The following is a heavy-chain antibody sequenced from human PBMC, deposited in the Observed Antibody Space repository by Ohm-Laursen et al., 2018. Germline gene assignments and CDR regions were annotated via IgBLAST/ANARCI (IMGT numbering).Heavy chain of an antibody. J-gene: IGHJ4*02. CDR3: ARDLGYYDSSGYYHDY. D-gene: IGHD3-22*01. CDR1: GFTFSSYS. V-gene: IGHV3-48*01. Sequence: SLRLSCSASGFTFSSYSMNWVRQAPGKGLEWVSYISSSSSTIHYADSVKGRFTISRDNAKNSLYLQMNSLRAEDTAVYYCARDLGYYDSSGYYHDYWGQGTLVTVSS. CDR2: ISSSSSTI.